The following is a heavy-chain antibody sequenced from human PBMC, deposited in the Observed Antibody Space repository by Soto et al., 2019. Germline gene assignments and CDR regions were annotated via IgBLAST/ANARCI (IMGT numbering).Heavy chain of an antibody. CDR2: IIPILGIA. D-gene: IGHD4-17*01. J-gene: IGHJ6*03. V-gene: IGHV1-69*02. Sequence: QVQLVQSGAEVKKPGSSVKVSCKASGGTFSSYTISWVRQAPGQGLEWMGRIIPILGIANYAQKFQGRVTITADKSTSTAYMELSSLRSEDTAVYYCAWGLRDYYYYMDVWGKGTTVTVSS. CDR1: GGTFSSYT. CDR3: AWGLRDYYYYMDV.